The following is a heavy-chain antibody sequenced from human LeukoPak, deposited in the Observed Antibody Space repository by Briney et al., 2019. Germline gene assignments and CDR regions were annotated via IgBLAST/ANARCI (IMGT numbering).Heavy chain of an antibody. CDR3: ARGLAQRIAARSAAGGNWFDP. D-gene: IGHD6-6*01. J-gene: IGHJ5*02. Sequence: GGSLRLSCAASGFTFGSHAMSWVRQAPGKGLEWLAAISGSGGSTYYADAVKGRFTISRDNSETTLYLRMNSLRAEDTAVYYCARGLAQRIAARSAAGGNWFDPWGQGTLVTVSS. CDR2: ISGSGGST. CDR1: GFTFGSHA. V-gene: IGHV3-23*01.